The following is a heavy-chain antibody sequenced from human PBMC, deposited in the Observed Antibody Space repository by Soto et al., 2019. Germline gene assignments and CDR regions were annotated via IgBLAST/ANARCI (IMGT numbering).Heavy chain of an antibody. J-gene: IGHJ6*02. D-gene: IGHD2-2*01. Sequence: QVQLVESGGGVVQPGRSLRLSCAASGFTFSSYAMHWLRQAPGKGLEWVAVISYDGSNKYYADSVKGRFTISRDNSKNTLYLQMNSLRAEDTAVYYCARVVVPAARYYYYYGMDVWGQGTTVTVSS. V-gene: IGHV3-30-3*01. CDR2: ISYDGSNK. CDR1: GFTFSSYA. CDR3: ARVVVPAARYYYYYGMDV.